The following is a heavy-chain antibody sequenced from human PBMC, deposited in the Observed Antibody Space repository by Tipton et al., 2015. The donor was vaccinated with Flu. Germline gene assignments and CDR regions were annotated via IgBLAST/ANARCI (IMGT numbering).Heavy chain of an antibody. CDR1: GGSISNYY. Sequence: TLSLTCTVSGGSISNYYWSWIRQPPGTGLEWIGYIYYSGSTNYNSSLKSRVTISVDTSKNQFSLKLTSVTAADTAVYYCARGRGGGGSSNNWFDPWGQGTLVIVSS. CDR3: ARGRGGGGSSNNWFDP. V-gene: IGHV4-59*01. CDR2: IYYSGST. D-gene: IGHD2-15*01. J-gene: IGHJ5*02.